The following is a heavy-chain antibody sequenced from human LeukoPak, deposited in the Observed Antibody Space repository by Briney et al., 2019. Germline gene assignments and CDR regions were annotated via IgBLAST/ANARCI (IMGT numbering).Heavy chain of an antibody. J-gene: IGHJ4*02. CDR2: QDGREK. V-gene: IGHV3-7*01. D-gene: IGHD5-18*01. CDR1: GFTFSSYW. CDR3: ARFRTAMQLWKGYYFDY. Sequence: PGGSLRLSCGASGFTFSSYWMKQDGREKYYVDSVKGRFTISRDNAKNSLYLQMNSLRAEDTAVYYCARFRTAMQLWKGYYFDYWGQGTLVTVSS.